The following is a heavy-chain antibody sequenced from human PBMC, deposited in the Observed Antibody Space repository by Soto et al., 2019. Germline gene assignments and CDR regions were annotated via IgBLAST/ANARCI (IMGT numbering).Heavy chain of an antibody. Sequence: PGGSLRLSCTVSGFPFNNYGINWVCQAPGKGLEWVSSVSKSDYTYYSDSVKGRFTISRDNAKNSVSLQMNTLRVEDTAVYYCAREDSIIIPAVSDFWGQGTLVTVSS. D-gene: IGHD2-2*01. CDR3: AREDSIIIPAVSDF. CDR2: VSKSDYT. J-gene: IGHJ4*02. CDR1: GFPFNNYG. V-gene: IGHV3-21*01.